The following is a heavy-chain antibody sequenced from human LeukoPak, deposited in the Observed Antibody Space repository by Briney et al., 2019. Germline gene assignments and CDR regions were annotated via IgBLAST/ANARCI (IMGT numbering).Heavy chain of an antibody. CDR3: ARRAKNYYDSSGFSFDF. J-gene: IGHJ4*02. V-gene: IGHV5-51*01. Sequence: GESLKISCKGSGYSFTNYWIGWVRQMPGKGLEWMGIIYPGDSDTRYSPSFQGQVTISVDESISTAYLQWSSLKASDTAMYYCARRAKNYYDSSGFSFDFWGQGTLVTVSS. CDR1: GYSFTNYW. D-gene: IGHD3-22*01. CDR2: IYPGDSDT.